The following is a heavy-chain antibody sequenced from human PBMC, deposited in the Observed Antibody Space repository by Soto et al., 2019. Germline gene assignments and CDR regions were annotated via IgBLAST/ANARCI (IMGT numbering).Heavy chain of an antibody. CDR2: INPSGGST. D-gene: IGHD3-22*01. Sequence: GASVKLSCKASGYSFTSYYMHWVRQAPEQGLEWMGIINPSGGSTSYAQKFQGRVTMTRDTSTSTVYMELSSLRSEDTAVYYCARDINYYDSSGYYYPFDYWGQGTLVTVSS. CDR1: GYSFTSYY. CDR3: ARDINYYDSSGYYYPFDY. V-gene: IGHV1-46*01. J-gene: IGHJ4*02.